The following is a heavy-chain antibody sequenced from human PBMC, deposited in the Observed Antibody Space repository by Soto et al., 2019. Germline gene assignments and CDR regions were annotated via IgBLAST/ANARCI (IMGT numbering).Heavy chain of an antibody. CDR3: AEDELRVEGGMYV. CDR2: ISSSSYI. V-gene: IGHV3-21*01. D-gene: IGHD1-26*01. CDR1: GFTFSSYS. J-gene: IGHJ6*02. Sequence: GGSRRLSCAASGFTFSSYSMNWVRQAPGKGLEWVSSISSSSYIYYADSVKGRFTISRDNAKNSLYLQMNSLRAEDTAVYYCAEDELRVEGGMYVRGQGTTVTVS.